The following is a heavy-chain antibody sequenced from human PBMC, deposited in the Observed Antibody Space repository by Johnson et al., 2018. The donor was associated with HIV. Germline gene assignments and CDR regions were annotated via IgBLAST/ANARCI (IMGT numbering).Heavy chain of an antibody. CDR1: GFTFSSYD. CDR3: ASTTYYYDSSDAFDI. Sequence: QVQLVESGGGLVQPGGSLRLSCAASGFTFSSYDMHWVRQATGKGLEWVAVISYDGSNKYYADSVKGRFTISRDNSKNTLYLQMNSLRAEDTAVYYCASTTYYYDSSDAFDIWGQGTMVTVSS. V-gene: IGHV3-30*03. D-gene: IGHD3-22*01. CDR2: ISYDGSNK. J-gene: IGHJ3*02.